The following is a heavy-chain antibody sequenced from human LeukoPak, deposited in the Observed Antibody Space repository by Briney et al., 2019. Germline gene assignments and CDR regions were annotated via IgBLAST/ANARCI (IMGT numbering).Heavy chain of an antibody. CDR1: GFTFSSYG. CDR3: ARDLGYSYHFDY. J-gene: IGHJ4*02. CDR2: ISSSSSYI. D-gene: IGHD5-18*01. Sequence: GGSLSLFCAASGFTFSSYGINWVRQAPGKGLEWVSSISSSSSYIYYADSVKGRFTISRDNAKNSLYLQMNSLRAEDTAVYYCARDLGYSYHFDYWGQGTLVTVSS. V-gene: IGHV3-21*01.